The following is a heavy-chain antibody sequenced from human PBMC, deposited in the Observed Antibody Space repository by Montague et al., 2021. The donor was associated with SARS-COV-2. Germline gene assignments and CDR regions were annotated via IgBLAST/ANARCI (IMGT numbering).Heavy chain of an antibody. Sequence: SETLSLTCVVSDVSLRSSTLWSWVRQSPGKALEWVGETYLSGFTQYNPSVKSRVTISLDDSRSQFSLRLTSVTAADTAVYFCARGGLGNRGFDYWGQGALVTVSS. CDR3: ARGGLGNRGFDY. J-gene: IGHJ4*02. CDR1: DVSLRSSTL. V-gene: IGHV4-4*02. CDR2: TYLSGFT. D-gene: IGHD3/OR15-3a*01.